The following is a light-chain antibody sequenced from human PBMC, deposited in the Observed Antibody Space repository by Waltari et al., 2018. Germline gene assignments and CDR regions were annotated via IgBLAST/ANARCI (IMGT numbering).Light chain of an antibody. Sequence: DIVMTQSPDSLAVSLGERATINCKSSQSLLSTSNNKNYITWYQQKPGQPPKLLIYWASDLQAGGPGRVIGSGSGTDFTLTITSLQAEDVAVYYCQQDYSIPRTFGQGTRLEI. CDR2: WAS. J-gene: IGKJ5*01. V-gene: IGKV4-1*01. CDR3: QQDYSIPRT. CDR1: QSLLSTSNNKNY.